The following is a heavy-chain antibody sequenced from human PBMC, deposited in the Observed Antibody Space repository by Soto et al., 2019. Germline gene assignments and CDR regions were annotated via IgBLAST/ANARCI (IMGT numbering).Heavy chain of an antibody. CDR1: GGTFSSHA. Sequence: GAPVEVSSKASGGTFSSHAISWVRQAPGQGLEWMGKTAPMFNQTFYAPKFEGRVTITADTSANRVYMELTDLRFEDTAVYYCTTLGPWGQGTQVTVSS. CDR2: TAPMFNQT. V-gene: IGHV1-69*04. CDR3: TTLGP. D-gene: IGHD3-3*01. J-gene: IGHJ5*02.